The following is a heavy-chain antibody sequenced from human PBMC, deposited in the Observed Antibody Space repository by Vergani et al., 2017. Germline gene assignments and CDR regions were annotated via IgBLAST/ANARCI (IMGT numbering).Heavy chain of an antibody. V-gene: IGHV4-38-2*01. CDR3: ARVMYRDEASTGYRLEGMDI. Sequence: QVQLQESGPGLVKPSETLSLTCAVPGFSIDNGYYWDWIRQPPGKGLEWIGSIYRTGRTHFNPSLKSRVTISVDTSNNHFSLRLNSLTAADAAVYFCARVMYRDEASTGYRLEGMDIWGQGTTVTISS. CDR2: IYRTGRT. D-gene: IGHD3-9*01. J-gene: IGHJ6*02. CDR1: GFSIDNGYY.